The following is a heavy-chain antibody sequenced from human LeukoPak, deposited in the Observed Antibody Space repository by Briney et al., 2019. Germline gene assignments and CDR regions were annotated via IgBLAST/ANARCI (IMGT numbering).Heavy chain of an antibody. CDR3: AKGDYYDSSFDY. CDR1: GFTFSAYA. J-gene: IGHJ4*02. V-gene: IGHV3-23*01. D-gene: IGHD3-22*01. CDR2: ISGSGGST. Sequence: GGCLRLSCAASGFTFSAYAMSWVRQAPGKGLEWVSTISGSGGSTYYADSVKGRFTISRDKSKNTLYLQMNSLRAEDTAVYYCAKGDYYDSSFDYWGQGTLVTVSS.